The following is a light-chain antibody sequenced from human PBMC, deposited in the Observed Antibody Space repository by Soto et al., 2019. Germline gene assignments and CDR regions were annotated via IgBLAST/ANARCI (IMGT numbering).Light chain of an antibody. CDR1: SSNIGSNT. J-gene: IGLJ2*01. V-gene: IGLV1-44*01. CDR2: SNN. Sequence: QSALTQPPSASGTPGQRVTISCSGSSSNIGSNTVNWYQQLPGTAPKLVIYSNNQRPSGVPDRFSGSKSGTSASLAISGLQSEVEFFNYWVARENSLIGFLVFGG. CDR3: VARENSLIGFLV.